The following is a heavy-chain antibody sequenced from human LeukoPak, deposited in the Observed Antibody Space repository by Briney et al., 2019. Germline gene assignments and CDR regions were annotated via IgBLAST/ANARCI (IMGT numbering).Heavy chain of an antibody. J-gene: IGHJ4*02. CDR2: ISGSGGST. Sequence: GGPLRLSCTTSGFTFSSFAMSWVRQAPGKGLEWVSGISGSGGSTYYADSVKGRFPISRDNTKNTLYLQMDNLRHEATAVYYCAKDGENFDFWSGYQGDYFDYWGQGTLVTVSS. CDR1: GFTFSSFA. D-gene: IGHD3-3*01. CDR3: AKDGENFDFWSGYQGDYFDY. V-gene: IGHV3-23*01.